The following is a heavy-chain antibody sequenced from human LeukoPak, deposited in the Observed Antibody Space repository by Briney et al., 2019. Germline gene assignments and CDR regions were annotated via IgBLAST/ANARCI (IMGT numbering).Heavy chain of an antibody. J-gene: IGHJ4*02. Sequence: GGSLRLSCADSGFTFSSYAMHWVRQAPGKGLEYVSAISSDGGSTYYANSVKGRFTISRDNSKNTLYLQMGSLRAEDMAVYYCARGTHYYGSGSYYNEPLDYWGQGTLVTVSS. CDR3: ARGTHYYGSGSYYNEPLDY. D-gene: IGHD3-10*01. CDR1: GFTFSSYA. V-gene: IGHV3-64*01. CDR2: ISSDGGST.